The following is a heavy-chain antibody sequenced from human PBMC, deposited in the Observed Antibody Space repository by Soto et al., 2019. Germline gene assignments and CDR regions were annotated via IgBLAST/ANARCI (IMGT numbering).Heavy chain of an antibody. CDR1: GFTFSNAW. D-gene: IGHD6-25*01. CDR2: IKSKTDGGTT. Sequence: GGSLSLSCAASGFTFSNAWMSWVRQAPGKGWECVGRIKSKTDGGTTDYAAPVKGRFTISRDDSKNTLYLQMNSLKTEDTAVYYCTTVRAAAAASGYYYYGMDVWGQGTTVTVYS. V-gene: IGHV3-15*01. CDR3: TTVRAAAAASGYYYYGMDV. J-gene: IGHJ6*02.